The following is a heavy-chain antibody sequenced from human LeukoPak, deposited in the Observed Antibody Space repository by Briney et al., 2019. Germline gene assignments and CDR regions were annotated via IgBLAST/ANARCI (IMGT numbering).Heavy chain of an antibody. D-gene: IGHD3-22*01. CDR2: IHYSGST. V-gene: IGHV4-59*08. CDR1: GDSISGYY. CDR3: ARHTYYSDSSGYSNWFFDL. J-gene: IGHJ2*01. Sequence: PSETLSLTCTVSGDSISGYYWSWIRQPPRKGLDWIAYIHYSGSTNYSPSLRSRVTISVDTSKNQFSLKLSSVTAADTAVYYCARHTYYSDSSGYSNWFFDLWGRGTLVTVSS.